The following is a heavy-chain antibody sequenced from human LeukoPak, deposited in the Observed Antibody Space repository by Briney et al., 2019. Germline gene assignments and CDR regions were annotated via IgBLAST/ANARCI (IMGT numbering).Heavy chain of an antibody. J-gene: IGHJ3*02. CDR3: AADSAPDSSGQYYDAFDM. D-gene: IGHD3-22*01. CDR2: IVVGSGNT. V-gene: IGHV1-58*02. Sequence: SVTVSCKAAGFTFTSSAMQWVRQARGQRLEWIGWIVVGSGNTDCAQKFQERVTITRDLSTNTAYMELSSLRSEDTAVYYCAADSAPDSSGQYYDAFDMWGQGTMVTVSA. CDR1: GFTFTSSA.